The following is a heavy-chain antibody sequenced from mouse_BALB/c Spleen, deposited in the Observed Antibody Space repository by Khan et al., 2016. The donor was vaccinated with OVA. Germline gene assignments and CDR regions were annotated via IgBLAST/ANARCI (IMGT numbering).Heavy chain of an antibody. CDR3: ARPPITTVVATSYWFFDV. CDR1: GFTFSTYA. V-gene: IGHV5-9-3*01. D-gene: IGHD1-1*01. CDR2: ISTGDTYT. J-gene: IGHJ1*01. Sequence: EVQLVESGGGLVKSGGSQKLSCAASGFTFSTYAMSWVRQTPEKRLEWVATISTGDTYTYYPDSVKGRFTISRDNAKNTLYLQMSSLRSEDTAMYYCARPPITTVVATSYWFFDVWGAGTTVTVST.